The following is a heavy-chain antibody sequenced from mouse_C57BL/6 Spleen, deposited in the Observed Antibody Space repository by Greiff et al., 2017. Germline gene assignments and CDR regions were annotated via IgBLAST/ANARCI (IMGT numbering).Heavy chain of an antibody. J-gene: IGHJ3*01. V-gene: IGHV1-59*01. CDR2: IDPSDSYT. CDR1: GYTFTSYW. Sequence: QVQLQQPGAELVRPGTSVKLSCKASGYTFTSYWMHWVKQRPGQGLEWIGVIDPSDSYTNYNPKFKGKATLTVDTSSSTAYMQLSSLTSEDSAVYYYARELRHSWFAYWGQGTLVTVSA. CDR3: ARELRHSWFAY. D-gene: IGHD3-2*02.